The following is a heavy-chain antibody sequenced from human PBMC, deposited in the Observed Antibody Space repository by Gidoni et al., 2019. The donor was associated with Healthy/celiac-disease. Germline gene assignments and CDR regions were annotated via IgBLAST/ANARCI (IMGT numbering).Heavy chain of an antibody. D-gene: IGHD6-19*01. Sequence: EVQLLESGGGLVQPGGSLRLSCAASGFHFSSYAMSWVHQAPGKGLEWVSAISGSGGSTYYADSVKGRFTISRDNSKNTLYLQMNSLRAEDTAVYYCAKASSGWYGNYFDYWGQGTLVTVSS. CDR1: GFHFSSYA. J-gene: IGHJ4*02. V-gene: IGHV3-23*01. CDR3: AKASSGWYGNYFDY. CDR2: ISGSGGST.